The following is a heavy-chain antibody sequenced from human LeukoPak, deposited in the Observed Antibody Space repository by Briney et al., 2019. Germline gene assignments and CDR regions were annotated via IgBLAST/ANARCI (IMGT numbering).Heavy chain of an antibody. D-gene: IGHD6-19*01. J-gene: IGHJ5*02. CDR2: ISGSGGST. CDR3: ASTPGQWLVQWFDP. Sequence: GGSLRLSCAASGFTFSSYAMSWVRQAPGKGLEWVSGISGSGGSTHYADSVKGRFTISRDNSKNTLYLQMNSLRAEDTAVYYCASTPGQWLVQWFDPWGQGTLVTVSS. CDR1: GFTFSSYA. V-gene: IGHV3-23*01.